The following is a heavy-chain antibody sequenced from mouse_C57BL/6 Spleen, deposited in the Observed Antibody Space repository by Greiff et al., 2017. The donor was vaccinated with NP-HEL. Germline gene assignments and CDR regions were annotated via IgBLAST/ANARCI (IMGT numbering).Heavy chain of an antibody. Sequence: QVQLKQSGAELARPGASVKMSCKASGYTFTSYTMHWVKQRPGQGLEWIGYINPSSGYTKYNQKFKDKATLTADKSSSTAYMQLSSLTSEDSAVYDCARDGNYFDYWGQGTTLTVSS. D-gene: IGHD2-1*01. J-gene: IGHJ2*01. CDR3: ARDGNYFDY. CDR2: INPSSGYT. CDR1: GYTFTSYT. V-gene: IGHV1-4*01.